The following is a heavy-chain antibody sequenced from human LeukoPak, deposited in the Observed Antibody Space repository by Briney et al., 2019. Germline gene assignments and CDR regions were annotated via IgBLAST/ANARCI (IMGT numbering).Heavy chain of an antibody. Sequence: GGSLRLSCAASGFTFSSYELNWVRQAPGKGLEWVSYISDTGSTIYYADSVEGRFTISRDNSKNTLYLQMNSLRAEDMALYYRAKGSSGSSLGVIDYWGQGTLVTVSS. V-gene: IGHV3-48*03. J-gene: IGHJ4*02. CDR1: GFTFSSYE. CDR3: AKGSSGSSLGVIDY. CDR2: ISDTGSTI. D-gene: IGHD1-26*01.